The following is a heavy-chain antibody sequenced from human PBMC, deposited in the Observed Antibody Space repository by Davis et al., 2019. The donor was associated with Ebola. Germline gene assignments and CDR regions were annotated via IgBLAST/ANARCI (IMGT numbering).Heavy chain of an antibody. D-gene: IGHD6-13*01. J-gene: IGHJ6*02. Sequence: GESLKISCAASGFTFSTYSMNWVRQAPGKGLEWVSYISSSRNTIYYADSVKGRFTISRDNAKNSLYLQMNSLRAEDTAVYYCARGPQSFRSSWARHYYYYGMDVWGQGTTVTVSS. CDR2: ISSSRNTI. CDR3: ARGPQSFRSSWARHYYYYGMDV. V-gene: IGHV3-48*04. CDR1: GFTFSTYS.